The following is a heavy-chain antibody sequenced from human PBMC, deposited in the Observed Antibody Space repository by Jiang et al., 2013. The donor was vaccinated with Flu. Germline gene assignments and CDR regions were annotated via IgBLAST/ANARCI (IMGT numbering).Heavy chain of an antibody. D-gene: IGHD6-13*01. V-gene: IGHV4-4*02. CDR2: IYHSGST. CDR3: ARVGSLAYYGMDV. Sequence: GSGLVKPSGTLSLTCAVSGGSISSSNWWSWVRQPPGKGLEWIGEIYHSGSTNYNPSLKSRVTISVDKSKNQFSLKLSSVTAADTAVYYCARVGSLAYYGMDVWGPRDHGSPSPQ. J-gene: IGHJ6*01. CDR1: GGSISSSNW.